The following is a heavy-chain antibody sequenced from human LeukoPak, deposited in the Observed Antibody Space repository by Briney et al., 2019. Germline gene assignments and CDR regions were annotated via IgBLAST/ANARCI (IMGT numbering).Heavy chain of an antibody. V-gene: IGHV4-59*08. Sequence: PSETLSLTCTVSGGSISSYYWSWIRQPPGKGLEWIGFIYYSGSTNYNPSLKSRVIISVDTSKNQFSLKLTSVTAADTAVYYCARHDSGYGPLFDYWGQGTLVTVSS. CDR1: GGSISSYY. J-gene: IGHJ4*02. CDR2: IYYSGST. D-gene: IGHD5-12*01. CDR3: ARHDSGYGPLFDY.